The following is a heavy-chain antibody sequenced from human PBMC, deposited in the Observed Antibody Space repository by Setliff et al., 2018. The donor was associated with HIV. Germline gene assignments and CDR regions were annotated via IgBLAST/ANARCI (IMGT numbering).Heavy chain of an antibody. D-gene: IGHD6-13*01. Sequence: SETLSLTCAVYGGSFSGYYWSWIRQSPGKDLEWIGEVNHSGDTTYNPSLKSRVTKSVDTSKNQFSLELSSLTSADTAIYYCVRGRDYGSSWSRPFYFDFWGHGNLVTVSS. J-gene: IGHJ4*01. V-gene: IGHV4-34*01. CDR3: VRGRDYGSSWSRPFYFDF. CDR2: VNHSGDT. CDR1: GGSFSGYY.